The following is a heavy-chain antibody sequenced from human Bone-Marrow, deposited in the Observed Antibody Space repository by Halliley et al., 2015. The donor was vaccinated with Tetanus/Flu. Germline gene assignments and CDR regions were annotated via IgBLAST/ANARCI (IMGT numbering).Heavy chain of an antibody. CDR3: ARAINRNGHPYNFDS. Sequence: TLSLTCAVSGGSITSSYWWTWVRQPPGKGLEWIGEIYHSANTNYNPSLKSRVIISVDKSKNQFSLRLTSLTAADTAVYYCARAINRNGHPYNFDSWGQGTLVTVSA. J-gene: IGHJ4*02. CDR2: IYHSANT. D-gene: IGHD1-20*01. CDR1: GGSITSSYW. V-gene: IGHV4-4*02.